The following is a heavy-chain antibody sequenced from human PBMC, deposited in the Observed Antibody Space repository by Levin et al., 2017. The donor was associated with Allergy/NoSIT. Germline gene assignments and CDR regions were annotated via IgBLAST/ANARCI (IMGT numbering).Heavy chain of an antibody. V-gene: IGHV3-74*01. CDR3: ARDLVAGAGCQDY. J-gene: IGHJ4*02. CDR2: INIDGSTA. D-gene: IGHD3-10*01. CDR1: GFTFSSYW. Sequence: GGSLRLSCAASGFTFSSYWMHWVRQAPGKGLVWVSRINIDGSTAQCADSVKGRFTVSRDNAKNTLYLQMNSLGAEDTAVYYCARDLVAGAGCQDYWGQGTLVTVSS.